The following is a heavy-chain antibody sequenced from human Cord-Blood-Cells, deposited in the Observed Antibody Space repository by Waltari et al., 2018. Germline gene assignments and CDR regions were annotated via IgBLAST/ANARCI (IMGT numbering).Heavy chain of an antibody. CDR2: ISSSGSTI. D-gene: IGHD6-19*01. J-gene: IGHJ4*02. V-gene: IGHV3-48*03. Sequence: EVQLVESGGGLVQPGGSLRLSGAASGFTFCRYEMNGVRQAPGKGLEWVSYISSSGSTIYYADSVKGRFTISRDNAKNSLYLQMNSLRAEDTAVYYCAREGLGHYFDYWGQGTLVTVSS. CDR3: AREGLGHYFDY. CDR1: GFTFCRYE.